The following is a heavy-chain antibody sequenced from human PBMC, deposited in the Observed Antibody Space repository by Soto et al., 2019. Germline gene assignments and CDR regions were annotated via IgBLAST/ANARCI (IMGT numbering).Heavy chain of an antibody. CDR1: GGTFGSYA. CDR3: ARSQGSSTSLENYYYYYYGMDV. J-gene: IGHJ6*02. V-gene: IGHV1-69*01. D-gene: IGHD2-2*01. Sequence: QVQLVQSGAEVKKPGSSVKVSCKASGGTFGSYAISWVRQAPGQGLEWMGGTIPIPGTANYAQKFQGRVTIAADESTSTAYMELSSLRSEDTAVYYCARSQGSSTSLENYYYYYYGMDVWGQGTTVTVSS. CDR2: TIPIPGTA.